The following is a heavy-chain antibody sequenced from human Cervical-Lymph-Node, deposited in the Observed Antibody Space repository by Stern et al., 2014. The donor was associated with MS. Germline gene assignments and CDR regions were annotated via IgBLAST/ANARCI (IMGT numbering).Heavy chain of an antibody. CDR3: ARAPGWQLSPSKIFDF. CDR1: GFTFSSYA. Sequence: MQLVESGRGVVQPGRSLRLSCVVSGFTFSSYAMHWVRQAPGKGLEWLAVISYDGSNNYYADSVKGRFTISRDNSKSTVYLQMNSLRPEDTAVYYCARAPGWQLSPSKIFDFWGQGTLVTVSS. V-gene: IGHV3-30*04. D-gene: IGHD6-6*01. CDR2: ISYDGSNN. J-gene: IGHJ4*02.